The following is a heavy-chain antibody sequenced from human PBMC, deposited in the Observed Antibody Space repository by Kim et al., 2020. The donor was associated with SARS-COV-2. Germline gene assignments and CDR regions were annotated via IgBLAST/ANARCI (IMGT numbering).Heavy chain of an antibody. J-gene: IGHJ6*01. CDR1: GFTFSSYW. CDR3: ARADDFWSGYHDTYYYYGLDV. V-gene: IGHV3-7*01. D-gene: IGHD3-3*01. CDR2: INQDGSEK. Sequence: GGSLRLSCAASGFTFSSYWMSWVRQAPGKGLEWVANINQDGSEKYYVDSVKGRFTISRDNAKNSLYLQMNSLRAEDTAVYYCARADDFWSGYHDTYYYYGLDVWGQATTVTVSP.